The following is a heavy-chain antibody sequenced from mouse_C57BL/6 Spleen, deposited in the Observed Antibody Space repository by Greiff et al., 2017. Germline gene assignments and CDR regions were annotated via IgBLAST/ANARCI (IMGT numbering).Heavy chain of an antibody. CDR2: ISSGGSYT. J-gene: IGHJ4*01. CDR1: GFTFSSYG. V-gene: IGHV5-6*01. CDR3: ARGDYKDARDY. D-gene: IGHD2-4*01. Sequence: EVQLQESGGALVKPGGSLKLSCAASGFTFSSYGMSWVRQTPDKRLEWVATISSGGSYTYYPDSVKGRFTIARDDAKNTLYLQMSSLQSEDTAMYYCARGDYKDARDYWGQGTSVTVSS.